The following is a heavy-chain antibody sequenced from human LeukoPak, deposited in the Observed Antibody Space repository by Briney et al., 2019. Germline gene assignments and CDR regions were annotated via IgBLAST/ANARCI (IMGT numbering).Heavy chain of an antibody. V-gene: IGHV4-59*01. CDR3: ARGTKAYYYGMDI. J-gene: IGHJ6*02. CDR1: GGSFSGYY. CDR2: IYYSGST. D-gene: IGHD1-7*01. Sequence: SETLSLTCAVYGGSFSGYYWSWIRQPPGKGLEWIGYIYYSGSTNYNPSLKSRVTVSIDTSKNQFSLKLSSVTVADTAIYYCARGTKAYYYGMDIWGQGTTVTVSS.